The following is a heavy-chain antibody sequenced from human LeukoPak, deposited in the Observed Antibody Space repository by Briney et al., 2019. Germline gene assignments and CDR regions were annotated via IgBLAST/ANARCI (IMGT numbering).Heavy chain of an antibody. CDR2: ISGSGGST. CDR1: GFTFSSYG. V-gene: IGHV3-23*01. Sequence: GGTLRLSCAASGFTFSSYGMSWVRQAPGKGLEWVSAISGSGGSTYYADSVKGRFTISRDNAKNSLYLQMNSLRAEDTAVYYCAKGEGGDWWRGAFDYWGQGTLVTVSS. J-gene: IGHJ4*02. D-gene: IGHD2-21*02. CDR3: AKGEGGDWWRGAFDY.